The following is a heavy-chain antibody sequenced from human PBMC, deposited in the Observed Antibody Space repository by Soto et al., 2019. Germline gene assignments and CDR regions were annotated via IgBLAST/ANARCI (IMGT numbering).Heavy chain of an antibody. V-gene: IGHV4-61*01. CDR2: IYYSGST. Sequence: QVQLQESGPGLVKPSETLSLTCTVSGGSVSSGSYYWSWIRQPPGKGLEWIGYIYYSGSTNYNPSLKSRVTISVDTSKNQFSLELSSVTAADTAVYYCARGYSNYAVYYYGMDVWGQGTTVTVSS. CDR1: GGSVSSGSYY. D-gene: IGHD4-4*01. CDR3: ARGYSNYAVYYYGMDV. J-gene: IGHJ6*02.